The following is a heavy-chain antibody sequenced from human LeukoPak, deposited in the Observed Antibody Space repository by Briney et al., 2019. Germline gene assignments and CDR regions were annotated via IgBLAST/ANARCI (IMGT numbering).Heavy chain of an antibody. CDR1: GFTFSSYW. V-gene: IGHV3-74*01. CDR3: ARHRFDAKYYSDY. J-gene: IGHJ4*02. CDR2: INSDGSST. Sequence: GGSLRLSCAASGFTFSSYWMHWVRQAPGKGLVWVSRINSDGSSTSYADSVKGRFTISRDNAKNTLYLQMNSLRAEDTAVYYCARHRFDAKYYSDYWGQGTLVTVSS. D-gene: IGHD3-9*01.